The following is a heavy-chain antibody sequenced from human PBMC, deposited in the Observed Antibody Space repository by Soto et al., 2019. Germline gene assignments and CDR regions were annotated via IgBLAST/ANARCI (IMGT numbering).Heavy chain of an antibody. J-gene: IGHJ4*02. V-gene: IGHV1-3*01. CDR2: INAGSGNT. Sequence: GASVKVSCKASGYTFTSYAMHWVRQAPGQRLEWMGWINAGSGNTKYSQKIQGRVTITRDTSANTAYMELSSLRSEDTAVYYCARGSPYYTFDYWGQGTLVTVSS. CDR3: ARGSPYYTFDY. D-gene: IGHD3-22*01. CDR1: GYTFTSYA.